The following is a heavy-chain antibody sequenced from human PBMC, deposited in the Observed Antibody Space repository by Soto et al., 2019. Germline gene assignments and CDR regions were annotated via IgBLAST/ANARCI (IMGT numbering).Heavy chain of an antibody. CDR1: GFTFNIYG. Sequence: LRLSCAASGFTFNIYGMHWVRQAPGKGLEWVALISYDGGKKYYGESVKGRFTISSDNSKNTLYLQMNGLRVEDTAVYYCAKAIENYSTGYYKPFYYFGVDVWGQGTTVTVSS. J-gene: IGHJ6*02. CDR3: AKAIENYSTGYYKPFYYFGVDV. V-gene: IGHV3-30*18. CDR2: ISYDGGKK. D-gene: IGHD3-22*01.